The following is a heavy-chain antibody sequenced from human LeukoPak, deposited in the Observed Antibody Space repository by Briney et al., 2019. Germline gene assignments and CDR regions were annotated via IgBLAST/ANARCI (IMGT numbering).Heavy chain of an antibody. CDR2: ISSSSSYI. D-gene: IGHD2-15*01. Sequence: GGSLRLSCAASGFTFSSYSMNWVRQAPGKGLEWVSSISSSSSYIYYADSAKGRFTISRDNAKNSLYLQMNSLRAEDTAVYYCASSVVVAASWFDPWGQGTLVTVSS. CDR1: GFTFSSYS. CDR3: ASSVVVAASWFDP. V-gene: IGHV3-21*01. J-gene: IGHJ5*02.